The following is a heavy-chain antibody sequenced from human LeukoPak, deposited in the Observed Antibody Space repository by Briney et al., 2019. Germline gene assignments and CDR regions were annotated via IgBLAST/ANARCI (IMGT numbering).Heavy chain of an antibody. CDR3: ARTYCGGDCRGYYYHYYMDV. CDR2: IYTSGST. Sequence: SQTLSLTCSVSGGSISSGSYYWSWIRQPAGKGLEWIGRIYTSGSTNYNPSLKSRVTISVDRSKNQFPLKLSSVTAADTAVYYCARTYCGGDCRGYYYHYYMDVWGKGTTVTISS. V-gene: IGHV4-61*02. D-gene: IGHD2-21*02. CDR1: GGSISSGSYY. J-gene: IGHJ6*03.